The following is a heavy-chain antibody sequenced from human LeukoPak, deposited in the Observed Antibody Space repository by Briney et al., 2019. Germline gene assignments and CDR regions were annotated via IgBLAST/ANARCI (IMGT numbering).Heavy chain of an antibody. J-gene: IGHJ4*02. CDR1: GFTFSSYS. CDR3: ARDFFRGSAATTTPLGY. V-gene: IGHV3-21*01. Sequence: GGSLRLSCAASGFTFSSYSMNWVRQAPGKGLEWVSSISSSSSYIYYADSVKGRFTISRDNAKNSLYLQMNSLRAEDTAVYYCARDFFRGSAATTTPLGYWGQGTLVTVSS. D-gene: IGHD6-13*01. CDR2: ISSSSSYI.